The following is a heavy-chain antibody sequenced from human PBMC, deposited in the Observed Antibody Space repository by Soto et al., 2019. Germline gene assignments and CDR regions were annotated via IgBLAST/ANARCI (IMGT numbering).Heavy chain of an antibody. V-gene: IGHV1-18*01. CDR2: ISTYNGNT. CDR3: ARGSRGAVAGTTGLDY. D-gene: IGHD6-19*01. CDR1: GYTFTGYG. J-gene: IGHJ4*02. Sequence: ASVKVSCKASGYTFTGYGITWVRQAPGQGLEWMGWISTYNGNTNYAQKLQGRVTMTTDTSTSTAYMELRSLRSDDTAVYYCARGSRGAVAGTTGLDYWGQGTLVTVSS.